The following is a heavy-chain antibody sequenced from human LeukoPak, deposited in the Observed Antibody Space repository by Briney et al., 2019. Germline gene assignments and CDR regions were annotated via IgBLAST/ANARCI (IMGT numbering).Heavy chain of an antibody. D-gene: IGHD5-18*01. V-gene: IGHV3-48*01. CDR3: ARDLSYGYDYYSYTDG. CDR1: GFTFRRCA. CDR2: ISASSANI. J-gene: IGHJ6*03. Sequence: PGGSLRLSCAASGFTFRRCAMKGVRQAPGKGLEWVSYISASSANIHYADSVKGRFTISRENAKNSLYLQMNSLRAEHTAVYYCARDLSYGYDYYSYTDGWGKGTTVSVSS.